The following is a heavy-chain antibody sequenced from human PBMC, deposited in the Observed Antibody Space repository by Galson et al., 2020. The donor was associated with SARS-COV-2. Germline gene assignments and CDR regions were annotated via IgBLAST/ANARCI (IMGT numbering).Heavy chain of an antibody. J-gene: IGHJ4*02. CDR1: GLTLSSYP. CDR2: LSYAGSNK. D-gene: IGHD1-26*01. CDR3: ARYRGKNWEHRGYFDY. V-gene: IGHV3-30*04. Sequence: GGYLRLSCVASGLTLSSYPMHWVRPAPGTGMERVAVLSYAGSNKYYADSVKGRFTISSDNSKNTLYLQMNSLTTEDTAVYYCARYRGKNWEHRGYFDYWGQGNLVTVSS.